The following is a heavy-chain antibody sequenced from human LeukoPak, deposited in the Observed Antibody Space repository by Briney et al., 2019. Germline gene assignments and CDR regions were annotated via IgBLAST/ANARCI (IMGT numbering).Heavy chain of an antibody. CDR2: ISSSSSTI. CDR3: ARTRVSGGTFYHPFDY. J-gene: IGHJ4*02. D-gene: IGHD2-15*01. CDR1: GFTFSSYG. Sequence: GGSLRLSCAASGFTFSSYGMTWVRQAPGKGLEWVSYISSSSSTIYYADSVKGRFTISRDNAKNSLSLQMNSLRAEDTAVYSCARTRVSGGTFYHPFDYWGQGTLVTVSS. V-gene: IGHV3-48*04.